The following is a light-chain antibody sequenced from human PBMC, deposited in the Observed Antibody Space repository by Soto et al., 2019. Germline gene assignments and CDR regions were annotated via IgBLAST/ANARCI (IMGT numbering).Light chain of an antibody. V-gene: IGKV1-5*03. CDR2: KAS. CDR1: QSISGW. Sequence: DIQMTQSPSTLSTSVGDRVIITCRASQSISGWLAWYQQKPGRAPNLLIYKASTLASGVPSRFSGSGSGTEFSLTISSLQPDDFATYYCQQYNSYPYTFGQGTKLDIK. J-gene: IGKJ2*01. CDR3: QQYNSYPYT.